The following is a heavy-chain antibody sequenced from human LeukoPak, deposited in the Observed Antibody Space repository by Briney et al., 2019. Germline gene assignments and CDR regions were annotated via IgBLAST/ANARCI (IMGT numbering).Heavy chain of an antibody. D-gene: IGHD5-18*01. CDR2: IYPGDSDT. Sequence: GESLKISCKGSGYSFTSYWIGWVRQMPGKGLEWMGIIYPGDSDTRYSPSFQGQVTISADKSISTAYLQWSSLKASDTAMYYCARQGYSYDKEITDYYYYYMDVWGKGTTVTVSS. V-gene: IGHV5-51*01. CDR3: ARQGYSYDKEITDYYYYYMDV. J-gene: IGHJ6*03. CDR1: GYSFTSYW.